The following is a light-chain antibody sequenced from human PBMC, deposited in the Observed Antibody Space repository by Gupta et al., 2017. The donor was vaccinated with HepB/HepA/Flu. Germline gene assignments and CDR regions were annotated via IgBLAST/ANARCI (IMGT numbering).Light chain of an antibody. V-gene: IGLV3-19*01. CDR2: GKS. Sequence: SSELTQDPAVSVALGQTVRITCQGDSLRSYYATWFQQKPGQAPILVFYGKSNRPSGIPDRFSGSSSGDTASLTITGAQAEDEADYYCNFRDSSNNHLVFGGGTKLTVL. CDR1: SLRSYY. J-gene: IGLJ2*01. CDR3: NFRDSSNNHLV.